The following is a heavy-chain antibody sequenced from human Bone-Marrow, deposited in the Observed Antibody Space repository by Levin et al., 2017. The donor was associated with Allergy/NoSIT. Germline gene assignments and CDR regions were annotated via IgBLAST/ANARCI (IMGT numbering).Heavy chain of an antibody. V-gene: IGHV4-61*08. CDR3: AGQIRRERGGIAVAGTEY. Sequence: SETLSLTCIVSGDSVNSGGHYWSWVRQRPGKGPEWIGYIYYSGSTYYNPSLKSRVTISVDTSKNQFSLKLSSVTAADTAVYYCAGQIRRERGGIAVAGTEYWGQGTLVTVSS. J-gene: IGHJ4*02. D-gene: IGHD6-19*01. CDR2: IYYSGST. CDR1: GDSVNSGGHY.